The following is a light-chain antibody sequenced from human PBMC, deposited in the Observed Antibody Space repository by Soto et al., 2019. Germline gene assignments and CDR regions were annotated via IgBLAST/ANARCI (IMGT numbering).Light chain of an antibody. CDR1: RSDVGTYNY. J-gene: IGLJ2*01. CDR2: EVN. V-gene: IGLV2-14*01. Sequence: QSALTQPASVSGSPGQSITISCTGTRSDVGTYNYVSWYQQHPGKAPKLMIYEVNNRPSSGVSDRFSGSKSGNTASLTISGLQAEDEADYYCTYANSTSVVFGGGTKLTVL. CDR3: TYANSTSVV.